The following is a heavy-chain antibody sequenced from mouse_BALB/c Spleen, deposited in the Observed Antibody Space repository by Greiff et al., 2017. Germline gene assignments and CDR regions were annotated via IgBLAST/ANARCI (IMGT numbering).Heavy chain of an antibody. Sequence: DVQLQESGPGLVKPSQSLSLTCTVTGYSITSDYAWNWIRQFPGNKLEWMGYISYSGSTSYNPSLKSRISITRDTSKNQFFLQLNSVTTEDTATYYCARAGTGGYWGQGTTLTVSS. CDR1: GYSITSDYA. V-gene: IGHV3-2*02. D-gene: IGHD4-1*01. J-gene: IGHJ2*01. CDR2: ISYSGST. CDR3: ARAGTGGY.